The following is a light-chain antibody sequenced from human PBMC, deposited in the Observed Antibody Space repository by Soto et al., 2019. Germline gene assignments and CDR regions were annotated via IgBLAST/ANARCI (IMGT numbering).Light chain of an antibody. CDR3: MQTIQLPLT. CDR1: HNLRHSDGRTY. CDR2: EVS. V-gene: IGKV2D-29*01. Sequence: EIVLTQTPPSLSVSPRQPAAISCKSGHNLRHSDGRTYVYWYVQRPGQTPQVLIYEVSNRLSGVPDRFGGYGAGTDFTLEISRVEAADVGIYYCMQTIQLPLTFGGGTKVDIK. J-gene: IGKJ4*01.